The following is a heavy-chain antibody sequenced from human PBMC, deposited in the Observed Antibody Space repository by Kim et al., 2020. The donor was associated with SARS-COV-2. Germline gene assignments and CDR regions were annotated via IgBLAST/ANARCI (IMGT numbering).Heavy chain of an antibody. CDR1: GGSISSSSYY. J-gene: IGHJ4*02. V-gene: IGHV4-39*07. Sequence: SETLSLTCTVSGGSISSSSYYWGWIRQPPGKGLEWIGSIYYSGSTYYNPSLKSRVTISVDTSKNQFSLKLSSVTAADTAVYYCARALGGIYYFDYWGQGTLVTVSS. CDR2: IYYSGST. CDR3: ARALGGIYYFDY.